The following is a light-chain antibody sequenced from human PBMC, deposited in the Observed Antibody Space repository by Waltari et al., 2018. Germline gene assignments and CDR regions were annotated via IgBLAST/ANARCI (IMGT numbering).Light chain of an antibody. CDR3: QCYDNSPSGVV. CDR2: GNG. V-gene: IGLV1-40*01. CDR1: SSNIGAAYD. J-gene: IGLJ2*01. Sequence: QSVLTQPPSMSGAPGPLVTIPCTGTSSNIGAAYDVQWYQQRPGTAPKLPLYGNGYRASGVPERCSGSKSGTSASLAITGLQAEDEADYYCQCYDNSPSGVVFGGGTKLTVL.